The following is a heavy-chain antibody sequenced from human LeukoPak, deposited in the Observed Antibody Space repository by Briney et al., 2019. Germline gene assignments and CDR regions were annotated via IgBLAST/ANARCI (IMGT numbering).Heavy chain of an antibody. J-gene: IGHJ6*03. D-gene: IGHD3-10*01. CDR3: ARVVRDLYYYYMVV. CDR2: INWNGGST. Sequence: GGSLRLSCAASGFTFDDYGMSCVRHAPGKGLEWVSGINWNGGSTGYADSVKGRFTISRDNAKNSLYLQMNSLRAEDTALYYCARVVRDLYYYYMVVWGKGTTVTVSS. V-gene: IGHV3-20*04. CDR1: GFTFDDYG.